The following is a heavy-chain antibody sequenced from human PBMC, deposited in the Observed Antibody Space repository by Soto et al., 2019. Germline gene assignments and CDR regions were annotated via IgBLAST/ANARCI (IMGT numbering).Heavy chain of an antibody. CDR2: IYYSGST. D-gene: IGHD2-15*01. CDR1: GGSISSSSYY. J-gene: IGHJ4*02. CDR3: ARRLHLGYCSGGSCYSRPFLTDY. Sequence: PSETLSLTCTVSGGSISSSSYYWGWIRQPPGKGLEWIGSIYYSGSTYYNPSLKSRVTISVDTSKNQFSLKLSSVTAADTAVYYCARRLHLGYCSGGSCYSRPFLTDYWGQGTPVTVSS. V-gene: IGHV4-39*01.